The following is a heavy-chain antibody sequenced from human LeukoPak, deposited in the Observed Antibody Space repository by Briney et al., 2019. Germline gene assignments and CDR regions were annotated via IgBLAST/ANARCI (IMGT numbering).Heavy chain of an antibody. CDR1: GFTFSSYN. Sequence: PGGSLRLSCAASGFTFSSYNMNWVRQAPGKGLEWVSYIRASSRTIYYADSVKGRFTISRDNAKNSLYLEMNSLRAEDTAVYYCATDSSGYKSFGYWGQGTLVTVSS. V-gene: IGHV3-48*01. CDR2: IRASSRTI. J-gene: IGHJ4*02. D-gene: IGHD3-22*01. CDR3: ATDSSGYKSFGY.